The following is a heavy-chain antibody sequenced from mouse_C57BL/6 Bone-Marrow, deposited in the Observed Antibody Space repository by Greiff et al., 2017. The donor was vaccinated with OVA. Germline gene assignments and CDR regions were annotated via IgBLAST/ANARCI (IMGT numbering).Heavy chain of an antibody. CDR2: IVPNSGGT. D-gene: IGHD2-4*01. CDR3: AREEEGDDYDVGLFAY. CDR1: GYTFTSYW. V-gene: IGHV1-72*01. J-gene: IGHJ3*01. Sequence: QVQLQQPGAELVKPGASVKLSCKASGYTFTSYWMHWVKQRPGRGLEWIGRIVPNSGGTKYNEKFKIKATLTVAKPSSKAYMQLNSLTSEDNAVYYGAREEEGDDYDVGLFAYWGQGTLVTVSA.